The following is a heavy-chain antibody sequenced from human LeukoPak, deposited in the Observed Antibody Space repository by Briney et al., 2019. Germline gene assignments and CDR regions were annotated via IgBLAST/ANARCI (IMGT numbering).Heavy chain of an antibody. D-gene: IGHD2-8*01. Sequence: GGSLRLSCGASGFNFRAYWMTWVRQAPGKGLEWVANINEDGTETYFVDSVEGRFTLSRDNTNNSLYLQMNSLRAEDTAVFFCARARGVWYRVGYYSYFMDVWGKGTTVTVSS. CDR1: GFNFRAYW. CDR3: ARARGVWYRVGYYSYFMDV. CDR2: INEDGTET. J-gene: IGHJ6*03. V-gene: IGHV3-7*01.